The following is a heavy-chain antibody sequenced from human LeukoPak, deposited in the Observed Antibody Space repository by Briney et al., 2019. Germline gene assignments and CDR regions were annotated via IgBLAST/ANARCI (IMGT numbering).Heavy chain of an antibody. V-gene: IGHV3-23*01. J-gene: IGHJ3*02. CDR2: ISGGGGST. D-gene: IGHD3-10*01. CDR1: GFTFSSYA. CDR3: AKDSLTYYYGSGGYVGGDAFDI. Sequence: QAGGSLRLSCAASGFTFSSYAMSWVRQAPGKGLEWVSAISGGGGSTYHADSVKGRFTIARDNSKNTLYLQMNSLRAEDTAVYYCAKDSLTYYYGSGGYVGGDAFDIWGQGTMVTVSS.